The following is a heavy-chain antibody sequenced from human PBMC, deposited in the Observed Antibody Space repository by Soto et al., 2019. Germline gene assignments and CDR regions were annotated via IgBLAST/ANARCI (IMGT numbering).Heavy chain of an antibody. Sequence: SETLSLTCTVSGGSISTTSYYWDWIRQPPGKGLEWIESIYYTGSTYYNPSVTSRVTISVYTSKNQFSLKLTSVTAADTAVYFCVRHREGLGYCSFTSCYAFDSWGQGTLVTVSS. CDR2: IYYTGST. CDR1: GGSISTTSYY. V-gene: IGHV4-39*01. CDR3: VRHREGLGYCSFTSCYAFDS. D-gene: IGHD2-2*01. J-gene: IGHJ4*02.